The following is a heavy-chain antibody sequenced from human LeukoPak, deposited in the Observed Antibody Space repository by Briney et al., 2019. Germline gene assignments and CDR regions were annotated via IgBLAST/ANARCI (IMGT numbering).Heavy chain of an antibody. Sequence: PGGSLRLSCAASGFTFSDYYMSWIRQAPGKGLEWVSYISSSGSTVYYADSVKGRFTISRDNAKNSLYLEMNSLRAEDTAVYYCARDRRTGTRQFDYWGQGTLVTVSS. J-gene: IGHJ4*02. CDR1: GFTFSDYY. CDR3: ARDRRTGTRQFDY. CDR2: ISSSGSTV. V-gene: IGHV3-11*01. D-gene: IGHD1-7*01.